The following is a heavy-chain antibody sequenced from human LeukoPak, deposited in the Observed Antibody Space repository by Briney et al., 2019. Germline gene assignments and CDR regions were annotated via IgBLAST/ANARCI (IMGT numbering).Heavy chain of an antibody. J-gene: IGHJ4*02. D-gene: IGHD2-2*01. CDR1: GYTLSEYA. Sequence: ASVKVSCKASGYTLSEYAVTWVRQAPGQGLEWMGWINTDTRIPTYAQDFTGRFVFSLDTSVSTAFLQIYSLEADDTAVYYCARGRRYCSSTTCYGMYYSDYWGQGTLVTVSS. CDR2: INTDTRIP. CDR3: ARGRRYCSSTTCYGMYYSDY. V-gene: IGHV7-4-1*01.